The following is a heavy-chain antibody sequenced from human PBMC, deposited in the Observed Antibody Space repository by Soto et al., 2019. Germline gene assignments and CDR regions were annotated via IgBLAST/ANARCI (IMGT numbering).Heavy chain of an antibody. CDR3: ATLGAPEYYYDSSGYLDY. CDR1: GGSISSGGYY. Sequence: SETLSLTCTVSGGSISSGGYYWGWIRQHPGKGLERIGYIYYSGSTYYNPSLKSRVTISVDTSKNHFSLKLSSVTAADTAVYYCATLGAPEYYYDSSGYLDYWGQGTLVTVSS. D-gene: IGHD3-22*01. CDR2: IYYSGST. J-gene: IGHJ4*02. V-gene: IGHV4-31*03.